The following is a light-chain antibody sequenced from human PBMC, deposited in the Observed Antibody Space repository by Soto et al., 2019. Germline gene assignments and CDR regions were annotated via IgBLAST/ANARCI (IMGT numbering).Light chain of an antibody. CDR3: QSYDSSLSGFVV. Sequence: QSVLTQPPSVSGAPGQRVTIFCTGISSNIGAGYDVHWYQQLPGTAPKLLIYGNSNRPSGVPDRFSGSKSGTSASLAITGLQAEDEADYYCQSYDSSLSGFVVFGGGTKLTVL. V-gene: IGLV1-40*01. CDR1: SSNIGAGYD. J-gene: IGLJ2*01. CDR2: GNS.